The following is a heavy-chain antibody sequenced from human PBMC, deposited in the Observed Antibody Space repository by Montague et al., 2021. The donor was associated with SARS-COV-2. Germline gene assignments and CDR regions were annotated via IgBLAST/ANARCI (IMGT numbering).Heavy chain of an antibody. CDR2: IYYSGST. CDR1: GGSISSGGYF. V-gene: IGHV4-31*03. D-gene: IGHD1-1*01. J-gene: IGHJ6*02. CDR3: ARRGTPGGMDV. Sequence: TLSLTCTVSGGSISSGGYFWSWIRQHPGKGLDDIGYIYYSGSTYYNLSLKSRLTISVDTSKYQFSLKSSSVTAADMAVYYCARRGTPGGMDVWGQGTTVTVSS.